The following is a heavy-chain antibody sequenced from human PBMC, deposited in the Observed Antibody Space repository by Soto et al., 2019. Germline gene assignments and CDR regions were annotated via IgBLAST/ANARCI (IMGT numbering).Heavy chain of an antibody. CDR1: GGSISSGGYY. Sequence: QVQLQESGPGLVKPSQTLSLTCTVSGGSISSGGYYWSWIRQHPGKGLEWIGYIYYSGSTYYNPSLKSRVTISVDTSKNQFSLKLSSVTAADTAVYYCARDSSASEDDAFDIWGQGTMVTVSS. CDR3: ARDSSASEDDAFDI. CDR2: IYYSGST. V-gene: IGHV4-31*03. J-gene: IGHJ3*02. D-gene: IGHD3-22*01.